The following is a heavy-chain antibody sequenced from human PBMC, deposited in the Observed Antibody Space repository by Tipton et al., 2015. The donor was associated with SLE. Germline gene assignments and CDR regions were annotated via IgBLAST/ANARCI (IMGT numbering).Heavy chain of an antibody. V-gene: IGHV4-61*02. J-gene: IGHJ5*02. CDR1: GGSISSGSYY. CDR2: IYTSGST. Sequence: TLSLTCTVSGGSISSGSYYWNWIRQPAGKGLEWIGRIYTSGSTNYNPSLKSRVTISVDTSKNQFSLKLNSMTAADTAVYYCARVPYDFWSGYQGGGWFDPWGQGTLVTVSS. CDR3: ARVPYDFWSGYQGGGWFDP. D-gene: IGHD3-3*01.